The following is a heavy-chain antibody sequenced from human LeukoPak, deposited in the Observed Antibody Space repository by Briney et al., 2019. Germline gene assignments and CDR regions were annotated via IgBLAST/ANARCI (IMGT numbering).Heavy chain of an antibody. CDR2: IYRDGST. Sequence: GGSLRLSCAVSGFTVDSHFMTWVRQAPGKGLEWISVIYRDGSTYYADSVEGRFTISRDNSKNTLHLQMNSLRTEDTAVYYCAQLPRDWGQGTLVTVSS. CDR1: GFTVDSHF. V-gene: IGHV3-66*02. J-gene: IGHJ4*02. CDR3: AQLPRD. D-gene: IGHD1-7*01.